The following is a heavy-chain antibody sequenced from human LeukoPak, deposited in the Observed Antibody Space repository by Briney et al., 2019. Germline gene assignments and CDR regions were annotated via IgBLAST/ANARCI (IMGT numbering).Heavy chain of an antibody. CDR3: ARTIQQDIVVVPAALLFDP. D-gene: IGHD2-2*01. J-gene: IGHJ5*02. Sequence: ASVKGSCKASGYTFTSYDINWVRQATGQGLEWMGWMNPNSGNTGYAQKFQGRVTMTRNTSISTAYMELSSLRSEDTAVYYCARTIQQDIVVVPAALLFDPWGQGTLVTVSS. V-gene: IGHV1-8*01. CDR1: GYTFTSYD. CDR2: MNPNSGNT.